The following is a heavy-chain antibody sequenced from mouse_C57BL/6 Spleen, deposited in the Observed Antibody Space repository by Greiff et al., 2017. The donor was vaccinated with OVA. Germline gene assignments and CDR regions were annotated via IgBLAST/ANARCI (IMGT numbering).Heavy chain of an antibody. D-gene: IGHD2-3*01. CDR2: IDPSDSYT. V-gene: IGHV1-69*01. J-gene: IGHJ2*01. CDR3: ARWDGPYYFDY. Sequence: QVQLQQPGAELVMPGASVKLSCKASGYTFTSYWMHWVKQRPGQGLEWIGEIDPSDSYTNYNQKFKGKSTLTVDKSSSTAYMQLSSLTSEDSAVYDCARWDGPYYFDYWGQGTTLTVSS. CDR1: GYTFTSYW.